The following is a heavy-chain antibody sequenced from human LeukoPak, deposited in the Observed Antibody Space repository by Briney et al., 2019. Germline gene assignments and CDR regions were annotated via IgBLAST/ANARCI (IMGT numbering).Heavy chain of an antibody. V-gene: IGHV4-34*01. CDR2: INHSGST. J-gene: IGHJ4*02. CDR3: ARGRVRGGGTDY. CDR1: GGSFSGYY. D-gene: IGHD1-1*01. Sequence: SETLSLTCAVYGGSFSGYYWSWIRQPPGKGLEWIGEINHSGSTNYNPSLKSRVTISVDTSKNQFSLKLSSVTAADTAVYYCARGRVRGGGTDYWGQGTLVTVSS.